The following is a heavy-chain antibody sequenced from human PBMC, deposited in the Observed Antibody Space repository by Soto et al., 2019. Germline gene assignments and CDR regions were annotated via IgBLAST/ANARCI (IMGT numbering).Heavy chain of an antibody. D-gene: IGHD1-1*01. CDR1: AFTFSDYY. CDR3: ARDLKPREALAPYYCDY. V-gene: IGHV3-11*01. Sequence: GGSMRLSCAPSAFTFSDYYISFIRQSALKCLEWISYISSSGGAIYHADSVKGRFTISRDNAKNSLYLQMNGLRAEDTAVYYCARDLKPREALAPYYCDYWGQGTLVTVSS. J-gene: IGHJ4*02. CDR2: ISSSGGAI.